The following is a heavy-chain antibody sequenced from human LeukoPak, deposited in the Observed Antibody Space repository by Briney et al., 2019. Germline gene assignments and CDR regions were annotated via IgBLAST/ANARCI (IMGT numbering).Heavy chain of an antibody. V-gene: IGHV4-34*01. CDR3: ARVYGFWSGYYKPLYNWFDP. Sequence: SETLSLTCAVYGGSFSGYYWSWIRQPPGKGLEWIGEINHSGSTNYNPSLKSRVTISVDTSKNQFSLKLSSVTAADTAVYYCARVYGFWSGYYKPLYNWFDPWGQGTLVTVSS. CDR2: INHSGST. CDR1: GGSFSGYY. D-gene: IGHD3-3*01. J-gene: IGHJ5*02.